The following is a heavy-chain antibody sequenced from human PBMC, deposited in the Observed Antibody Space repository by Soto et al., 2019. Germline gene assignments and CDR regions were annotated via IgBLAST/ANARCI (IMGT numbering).Heavy chain of an antibody. V-gene: IGHV3-73*01. CDR2: IRSKADGYAT. CDR3: TRHFVGLGPYYYMDV. CDR1: GFTFSDSA. D-gene: IGHD1-26*01. J-gene: IGHJ6*03. Sequence: GGSLRLSCAGSGFTFSDSAIHWVRQASGKGLEWVGRIRSKADGYATAYAASVKGRFTIARDDSKNTAYLQMNSLKTEDTAVYYCTRHFVGLGPYYYMDVWGKGTAVTVSS.